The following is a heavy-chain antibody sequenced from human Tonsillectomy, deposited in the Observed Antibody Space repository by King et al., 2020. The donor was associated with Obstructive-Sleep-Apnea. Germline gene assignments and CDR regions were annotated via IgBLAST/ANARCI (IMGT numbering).Heavy chain of an antibody. V-gene: IGHV4-38-2*02. CDR3: ALVPGRVDY. CDR2: IYHSGST. Sequence: VQLQESGPGLVKPSETLSLTCTLSGYSISSGYYWGWIRQPPGKGLEWIGSIYHSGSTYYNPSLKSRATISVDTSKNQFSLKLSSVTAADTAVYYCALVPGRVDYWGQGILVTVSS. D-gene: IGHD1-14*01. J-gene: IGHJ4*02. CDR1: GYSISSGYY.